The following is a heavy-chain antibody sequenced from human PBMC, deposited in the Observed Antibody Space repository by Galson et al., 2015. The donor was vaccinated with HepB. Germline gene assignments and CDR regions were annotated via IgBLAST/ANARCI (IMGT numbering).Heavy chain of an antibody. CDR1: GFSVNTFW. D-gene: IGHD4-11*01. J-gene: IGHJ4*02. CDR2: IKLDGSEA. Sequence: SLRLSCAASGFSVNTFWMSWVRQAPGKGLEWVANIKLDGSEAHYVDSVKGRFTISRDSAHNSLYLQMNSLRTDDTAIYYCASEAWYSRALDYWGQGALITVAS. CDR3: ASEAWYSRALDY. V-gene: IGHV3-7*03.